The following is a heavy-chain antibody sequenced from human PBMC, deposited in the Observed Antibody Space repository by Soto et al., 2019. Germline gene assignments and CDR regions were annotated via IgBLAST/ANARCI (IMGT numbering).Heavy chain of an antibody. V-gene: IGHV1-46*03. J-gene: IGHJ4*02. CDR2: INLSADRT. CDR1: GYIFTNYY. D-gene: IGHD3-22*01. CDR3: VRDPSSGYRSFAY. Sequence: QVQLVQSGAEVKKPGASVKVACKASGYIFTNYYIHWVRQAPGQGLEWMGIINLSADRTSYAQKVQGRFTVTMDTSTSTVYRELGSLRSEDTAVYYCVRDPSSGYRSFAYWGQGTLVTVSS.